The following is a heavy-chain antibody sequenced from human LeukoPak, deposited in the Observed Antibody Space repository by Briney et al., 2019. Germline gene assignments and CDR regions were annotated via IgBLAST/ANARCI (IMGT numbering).Heavy chain of an antibody. CDR3: ARDAIAVAGKLDY. J-gene: IGHJ4*02. V-gene: IGHV3-21*01. Sequence: PGGSLRLSCAASGFTFSRYNMNWVRQAPGKGLEWVSSITSRSIYIYYADSMKGRFTISRDNAKNSLYLQMNSLRAEDTAVYYCARDAIAVAGKLDYWGQGTLVTVSS. CDR2: ITSRSIYI. CDR1: GFTFSRYN. D-gene: IGHD6-19*01.